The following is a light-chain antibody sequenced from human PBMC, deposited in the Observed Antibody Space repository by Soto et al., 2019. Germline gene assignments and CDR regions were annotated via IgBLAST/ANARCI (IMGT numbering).Light chain of an antibody. CDR1: SSNIGSYS. CDR3: AAWDDSLNGVV. CDR2: NNN. V-gene: IGLV1-44*01. Sequence: QSVLTQPPSASGTPGQRITISCSGSSSNIGSYSVNWYQQFPGTAPKLLIYNNNQRPSGVADRFSGSKFGTSVSLAISGLQSEDEADYYCAAWDDSLNGVVFGGGTKLTVL. J-gene: IGLJ2*01.